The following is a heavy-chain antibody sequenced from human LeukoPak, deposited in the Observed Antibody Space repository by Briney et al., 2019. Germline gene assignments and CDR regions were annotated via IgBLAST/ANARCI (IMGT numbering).Heavy chain of an antibody. CDR1: GGSISSGGYY. Sequence: SETLSLTCTVSGGSISSGGYYWSWIRQHPGKGLEWIGYIYYSGSTYYNPSLKSRVTISVDTSKNQFSLKLSSVTAADTAVYYCARVSGDYVWGSYRYTFWFDPWGQGTLVTVSS. CDR3: ARVSGDYVWGSYRYTFWFDP. J-gene: IGHJ5*02. CDR2: IYYSGST. V-gene: IGHV4-31*03. D-gene: IGHD3-16*02.